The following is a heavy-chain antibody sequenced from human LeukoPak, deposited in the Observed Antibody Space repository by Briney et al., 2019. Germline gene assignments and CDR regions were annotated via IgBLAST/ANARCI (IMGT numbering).Heavy chain of an antibody. CDR2: IFYSGST. D-gene: IGHD5-12*01. V-gene: IGHV4-34*12. J-gene: IGHJ6*03. CDR1: GGSFSGYY. Sequence: SETLSLTCAVYGGSFSGYYWSWIRQPPGKALEWIGNIFYSGSTYYSPSLTSRVTISLDTSKNQFSLKLSSVTAADTAVYYCARRGLRGYSGYDSREYYYYYYMDVWGKGTTVTISS. CDR3: ARRGLRGYSGYDSREYYYYYYMDV.